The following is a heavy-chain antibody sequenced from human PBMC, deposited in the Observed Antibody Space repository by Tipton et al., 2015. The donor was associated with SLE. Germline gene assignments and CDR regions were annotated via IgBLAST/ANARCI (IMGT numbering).Heavy chain of an antibody. Sequence: SLRLSCAASGFTFSSYGMHWVRQAPGKGLEWVAFIRYDGSNKYYADSVKGRFTISRDNSKNTLYLQMNSLRAEDTAVYYCAKDRTATYYDFWSADWYFDLWGRGTLATVSS. D-gene: IGHD3-3*01. CDR1: GFTFSSYG. CDR3: AKDRTATYYDFWSADWYFDL. V-gene: IGHV3-30*02. J-gene: IGHJ2*01. CDR2: IRYDGSNK.